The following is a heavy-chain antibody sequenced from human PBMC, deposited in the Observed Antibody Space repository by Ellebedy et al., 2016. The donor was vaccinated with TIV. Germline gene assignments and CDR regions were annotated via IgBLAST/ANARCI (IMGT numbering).Heavy chain of an antibody. CDR3: AKADSYGIMGLDY. D-gene: IGHD5-18*01. V-gene: IGHV3-30*18. J-gene: IGHJ4*02. CDR1: GFTFSSYG. Sequence: GGSLRLXXAASGFTFSSYGMHWVRQAPGKGLEWVAVISYDGSNKYYADSVKGRFTISRDNSKNTLYLQMNSLRAEDTAVYYCAKADSYGIMGLDYWGQGTLVTVSS. CDR2: ISYDGSNK.